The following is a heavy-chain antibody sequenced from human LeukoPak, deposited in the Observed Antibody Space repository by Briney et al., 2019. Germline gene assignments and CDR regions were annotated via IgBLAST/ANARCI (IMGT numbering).Heavy chain of an antibody. CDR1: GGTFSRYA. Sequence: SVKVSCKASGGTFSRYAISWVRQAPGQGLEWMGGIIPIFGTANYAQKFQGRVTITTDESTSTAYMELSSLRSEDTAVYYCARSPTPIHDAFDIWGQGTMVTVSS. V-gene: IGHV1-69*05. CDR3: ARSPTPIHDAFDI. D-gene: IGHD5-18*01. J-gene: IGHJ3*02. CDR2: IIPIFGTA.